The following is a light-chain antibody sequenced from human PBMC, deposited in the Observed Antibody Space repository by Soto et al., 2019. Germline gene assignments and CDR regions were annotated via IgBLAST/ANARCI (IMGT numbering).Light chain of an antibody. CDR2: GAS. CDR1: QSVGSS. Sequence: EIVLTQSPGTLSLSPGERATLSCRASQSVGSSLAWYQQKPGQAPRLLIYGASTRGTGIPDRFIGSGSGTDFTLTISRLEPEDFAVYFCQRYGSSLPFGGGTKVEFK. CDR3: QRYGSSLP. J-gene: IGKJ4*01. V-gene: IGKV3-20*01.